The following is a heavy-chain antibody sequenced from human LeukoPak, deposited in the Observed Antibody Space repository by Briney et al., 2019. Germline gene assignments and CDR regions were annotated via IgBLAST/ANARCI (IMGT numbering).Heavy chain of an antibody. J-gene: IGHJ4*02. CDR2: IYYSGST. D-gene: IGHD2-2*01. V-gene: IGHV4-59*01. CDR1: GGSISSYY. Sequence: SETLSLTCTVSGGSISSYYWSWIRQPPGKGLEWIGYIYYSGSTNYNPSLKSRVTISVDTSKNQFSLKLSSVTAADTAVYYCARLPIVVVPYRGESADYWGQGTLVTVSS. CDR3: ARLPIVVVPYRGESADY.